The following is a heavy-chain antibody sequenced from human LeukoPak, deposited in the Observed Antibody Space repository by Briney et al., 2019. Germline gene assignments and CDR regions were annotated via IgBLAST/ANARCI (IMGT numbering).Heavy chain of an antibody. CDR3: AREGVATIAHFDY. CDR2: ISAYNGNT. J-gene: IGHJ4*02. V-gene: IGHV1-18*04. CDR1: GYTFTGHY. Sequence: ASVKVSCKASGYTFTGHYMHWVRQAPGQGLEWMGWISAYNGNTNYAQKLQGRVTMTTDTSTSTAYMELRSLRSDDTAVYYCAREGVATIAHFDYWGQGTLVTVSS. D-gene: IGHD5-12*01.